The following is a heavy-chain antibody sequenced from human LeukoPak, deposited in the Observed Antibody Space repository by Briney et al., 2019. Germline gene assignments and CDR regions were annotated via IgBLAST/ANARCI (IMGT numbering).Heavy chain of an antibody. J-gene: IGHJ3*02. CDR3: ARGGSYYDILTGYECDAFDI. D-gene: IGHD3-9*01. CDR1: GGSTSGGGNY. Sequence: SETLSLTGTVSGGSTSGGGNYGSWIRQPPGKALGWIGNIYYSGSTYYNPSLKSRVTISVDTSKNQFSLKLSSVTAADTAVYYCARGGSYYDILTGYECDAFDIWGQGTMVTVSS. CDR2: IYYSGST. V-gene: IGHV4-31*02.